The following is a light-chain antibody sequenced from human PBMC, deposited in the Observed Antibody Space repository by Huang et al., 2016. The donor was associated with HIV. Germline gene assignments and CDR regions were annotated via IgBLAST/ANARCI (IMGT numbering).Light chain of an antibody. V-gene: IGKV3-20*01. CDR1: QSVSNSY. CDR2: GAS. CDR3: QQYGSSPQ. J-gene: IGKJ3*01. Sequence: EIVLTQSPGTLSLSPGERATLSCRARQSVSNSYLAWYRQRPGQAPRLLIYGASSRATGIPDRFSGSGSGTDFTLTISRLEPEDFALYYCQQYGSSPQFGPGTKVEI.